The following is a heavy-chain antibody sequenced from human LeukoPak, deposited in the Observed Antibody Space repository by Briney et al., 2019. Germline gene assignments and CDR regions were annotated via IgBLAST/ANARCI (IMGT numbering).Heavy chain of an antibody. CDR1: GYTFTSYG. D-gene: IGHD3-16*02. J-gene: IGHJ5*02. CDR3: ARDPVSKYDYVWGSYRPNWFDP. CDR2: ISAYNDNT. Sequence: ASVKVSCKASGYTFTSYGISWVRQAPGQGLEWMGWISAYNDNTNYAQKLQGRVTMTTDTSTSTTYMELRSLRSDDTAVYYCARDPVSKYDYVWGSYRPNWFDPWGQGTLVNVSS. V-gene: IGHV1-18*01.